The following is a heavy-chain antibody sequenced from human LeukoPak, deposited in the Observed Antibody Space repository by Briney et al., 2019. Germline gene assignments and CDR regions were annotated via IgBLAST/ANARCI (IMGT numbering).Heavy chain of an antibody. D-gene: IGHD3-10*01. V-gene: IGHV3-53*01. Sequence: GGSLRLSCAASGLTVRSNYMNWVRQTPGKGLEWVSVIYSGGSTYYADSVKGRFTISRDNSKNTLYLQMNSLRAEDTAVYYCARDSFGGSGSYYNVYYYYGMDVWGQGTTVTVSS. CDR1: GLTVRSNY. CDR2: IYSGGST. J-gene: IGHJ6*02. CDR3: ARDSFGGSGSYYNVYYYYGMDV.